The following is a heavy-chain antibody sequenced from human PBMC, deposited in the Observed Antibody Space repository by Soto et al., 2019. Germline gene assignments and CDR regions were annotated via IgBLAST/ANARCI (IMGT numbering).Heavy chain of an antibody. J-gene: IGHJ3*02. D-gene: IGHD3-3*01. V-gene: IGHV3-7*03. CDR1: GFPFTSYW. CDR2: IKEDGSEK. Sequence: PGGSLRLSCVVSGFPFTSYWMSWVRQAPGKGLEWVANIKEDGSEKYYADSVKGRFTISRDNAENSLYLQMNSLRAEDTAVYYCAKATSIFGVVNDAFDIWGQGTMVTVSS. CDR3: AKATSIFGVVNDAFDI.